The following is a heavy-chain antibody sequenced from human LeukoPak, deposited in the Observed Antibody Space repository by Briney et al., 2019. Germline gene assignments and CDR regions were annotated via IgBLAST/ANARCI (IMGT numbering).Heavy chain of an antibody. CDR3: TREGAAYGSGSYYFDY. V-gene: IGHV3-49*04. D-gene: IGHD3-10*01. J-gene: IGHJ4*02. Sequence: GGSLTLSCTASGFTFGDYAMSWVRQAPGKGLEWVGFIRSKAYGGTTEYAASVKGRFTISRDDSKSIAYLQMNSLKTEDTAMYYCTREGAAYGSGSYYFDYWGQGTLVTVSS. CDR2: IRSKAYGGTT. CDR1: GFTFGDYA.